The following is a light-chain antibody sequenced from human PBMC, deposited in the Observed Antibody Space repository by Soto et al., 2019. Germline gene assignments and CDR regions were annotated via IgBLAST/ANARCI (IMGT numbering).Light chain of an antibody. Sequence: QSVLTQPASVSGSPGQSITISCTGTSTDVGGYNYVSWYQQQPGKAPKLMISDVSDRPSGVSNRFSGSKSGNTASLTISGLQAEDEADYYCSSYTTSSTLVFGTGTKLTVL. CDR3: SSYTTSSTLV. J-gene: IGLJ1*01. CDR1: STDVGGYNY. V-gene: IGLV2-14*01. CDR2: DVS.